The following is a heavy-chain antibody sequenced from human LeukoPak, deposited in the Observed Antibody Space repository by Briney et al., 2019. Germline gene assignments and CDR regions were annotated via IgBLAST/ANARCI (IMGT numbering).Heavy chain of an antibody. CDR2: INHSGST. D-gene: IGHD5-18*01. V-gene: IGHV4-34*01. Sequence: SETLSLTCAVYGGSLSGYYWSWIRQPPGKGLEWIGEINHSGSTNYNPSLKSRVTISVDTSKNQFSLKLSSVTAADTAVYYCARGSRGYSYARYNWFDPWGQGTLVTVSS. CDR3: ARGSRGYSYARYNWFDP. J-gene: IGHJ5*02. CDR1: GGSLSGYY.